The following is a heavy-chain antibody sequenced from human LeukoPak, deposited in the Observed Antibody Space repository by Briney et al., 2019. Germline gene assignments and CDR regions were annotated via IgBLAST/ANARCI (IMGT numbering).Heavy chain of an antibody. D-gene: IGHD4-17*01. CDR1: GYTFTGYY. Sequence: ASVKVSCKASGYTFTGYYMHWVRQAPGQGLEWMGWINPNSGGTNYAQKFQGRVTMTRDTSISTAYMELSRLRSDDTAVYYCARDEGDYVRFDYWGQGTLVTVSS. V-gene: IGHV1-2*02. CDR2: INPNSGGT. CDR3: ARDEGDYVRFDY. J-gene: IGHJ4*02.